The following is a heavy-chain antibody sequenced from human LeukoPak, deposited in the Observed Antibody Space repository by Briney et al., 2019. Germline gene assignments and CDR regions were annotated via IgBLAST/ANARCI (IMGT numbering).Heavy chain of an antibody. CDR2: IRGSGDYI. CDR3: AKGDRIAAAGTVMDY. V-gene: IGHV3-23*01. CDR1: GFTFSSNA. J-gene: IGHJ4*02. Sequence: PGGSLRFSFPAPGFTFSSNALNWVRKAPGKGLDWASFIRGSGDYIYYADSVKGRFTISRDNSKNTLYLQMNSLSAEDTAVYYCAKGDRIAAAGTVMDYWGQGTLVTVSS. D-gene: IGHD6-13*01.